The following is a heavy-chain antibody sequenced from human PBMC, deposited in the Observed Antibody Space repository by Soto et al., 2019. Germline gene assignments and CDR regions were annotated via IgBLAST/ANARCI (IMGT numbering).Heavy chain of an antibody. CDR3: SRGRPPRY. Sequence: PSETLSLTCVVYGESLSGYYWSWFRQPPGKTLEWIGDIDHSGTTHYNPSLKSRLTISIDTSKNHFSLGLTAVTAADAGTYFCSRGRPPRYWGQGTLVTVSS. J-gene: IGHJ4*02. CDR1: GESLSGYY. CDR2: IDHSGTT. V-gene: IGHV4-34*01.